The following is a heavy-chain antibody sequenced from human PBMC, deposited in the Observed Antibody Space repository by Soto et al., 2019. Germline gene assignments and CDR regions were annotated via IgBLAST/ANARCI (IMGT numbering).Heavy chain of an antibody. J-gene: IGHJ6*02. D-gene: IGHD3-22*01. Sequence: GASVKVSCKASGYSFTGYYMHWVRQAPGQGLEWMGWINPNSGGTNYAQKFQGWVTMTRDTSISTAYMELSRLRSDDTAVYYCARGTYYYDSSGYYYVRDPYGMDVWGQGTTVTVSS. CDR2: INPNSGGT. CDR3: ARGTYYYDSSGYYYVRDPYGMDV. V-gene: IGHV1-2*04. CDR1: GYSFTGYY.